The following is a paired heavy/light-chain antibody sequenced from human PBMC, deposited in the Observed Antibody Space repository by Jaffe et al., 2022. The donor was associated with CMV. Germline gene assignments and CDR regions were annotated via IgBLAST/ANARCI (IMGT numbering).Heavy chain of an antibody. CDR3: ARDYALTVDAFHT. D-gene: IGHD3-16*01. CDR1: GGSINNYY. J-gene: IGHJ3*02. CDR2: INDSGST. V-gene: IGHV4-59*01. Sequence: QVQLQESGPRLVKPSGTLSLTCTVSGGSINNYYWNWIRQPPGKGLEWIGYINDSGSTKYNPSLKSRITIAADTSKNQIFMQLMSVTAADTAVYYCARDYALTVDAFHTWGQGIMVTVTS.
Light chain of an antibody. CDR2: AAY. V-gene: IGKV1-9*01. Sequence: EIQLTQSPSFLSASVGDRVTIACRASQDIGHYLAWYQQIPGKAPKLLIYAAYTLQGGVPSRFSGSGSGTEFTLTISSLQPDDFATYYCQQLNSYPPAFGQGTKVEIK. J-gene: IGKJ1*01. CDR3: QQLNSYPPA. CDR1: QDIGHY.